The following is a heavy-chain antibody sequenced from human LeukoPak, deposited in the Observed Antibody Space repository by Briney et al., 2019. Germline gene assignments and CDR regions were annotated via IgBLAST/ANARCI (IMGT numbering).Heavy chain of an antibody. Sequence: PSETLTLTCALSGYFNRRGYYWGRIGHPPGTGLELIDNTYHSGSIYYNPSLKRRVTISVDRSKNQFYLKLSAVTAADTAVYYCARYPGITIFGVVPRHFDYWGEGSLVTVSS. CDR3: ARYPGITIFGVVPRHFDY. D-gene: IGHD3-3*01. J-gene: IGHJ4*02. V-gene: IGHV4-38-2*01. CDR2: TYHSGSI. CDR1: GYFNRRGYY.